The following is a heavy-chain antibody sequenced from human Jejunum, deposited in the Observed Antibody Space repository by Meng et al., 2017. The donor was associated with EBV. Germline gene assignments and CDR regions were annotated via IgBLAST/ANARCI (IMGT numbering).Heavy chain of an antibody. D-gene: IGHD5-24*01. Sequence: EVQLXXXXXGWVXPXXXLRLSCADSGFTFSTTWMNWVRQAPGKGLEWVGRIKRKTDGGTTNYAAPVKGRFTISRDDSKNTLYLQMNSLKTEDTALYYCTTDHQFQLPYWGQGTLVTVSS. V-gene: IGHV3-15*01. J-gene: IGHJ4*02. CDR1: GFTFSTTW. CDR2: IKRKTDGGTT. CDR3: TTDHQFQLPY.